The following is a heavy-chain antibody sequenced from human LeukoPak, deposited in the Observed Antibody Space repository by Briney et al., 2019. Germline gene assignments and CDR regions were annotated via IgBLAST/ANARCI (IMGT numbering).Heavy chain of an antibody. J-gene: IGHJ3*02. V-gene: IGHV4-31*03. Sequence: SETLSLTCTVSGGSISSGGYYWSWIRQHPGKGLEWIGYIYYSGSTNYNPSLKSRVTISVDTSKNQFSLKLSSVTAADTAVYYCARDSPHSYGYDDAFDIWGQGTMVTVSS. CDR1: GGSISSGGYY. D-gene: IGHD5-18*01. CDR2: IYYSGST. CDR3: ARDSPHSYGYDDAFDI.